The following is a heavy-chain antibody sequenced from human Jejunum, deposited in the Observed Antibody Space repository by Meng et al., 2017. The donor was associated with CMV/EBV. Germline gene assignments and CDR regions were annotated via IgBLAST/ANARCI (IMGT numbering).Heavy chain of an antibody. CDR1: ISSNSYY. Sequence: ISSNSYYWGWVRQPPGKGLEWIGSINYSGTTYYNPSLRSRVTISLDTSRKQFSLKLNSVTAADTAVYHCARGCYTTSCYRGSFDYWGQGTLVTVSS. CDR2: INYSGTT. J-gene: IGHJ4*02. CDR3: ARGCYTTSCYRGSFDY. D-gene: IGHD2-2*02. V-gene: IGHV4-39*07.